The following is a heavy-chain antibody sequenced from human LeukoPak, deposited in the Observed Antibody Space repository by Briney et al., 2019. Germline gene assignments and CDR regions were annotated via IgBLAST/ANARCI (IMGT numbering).Heavy chain of an antibody. J-gene: IGHJ4*02. CDR1: GFNVSTYA. CDR2: INQGGSDK. V-gene: IGHV3-7*01. D-gene: IGHD1-14*01. CDR3: TRDRSRAEDD. Sequence: GGSLRLSCAASGFNVSTYAMNWVRQAPGKGLEWVANINQGGSDKYYVDSVKGRFTISRDNANNLLCLQMNSLRGEGTAVYYCTRDRSRAEDDWGQGTLVTVSS.